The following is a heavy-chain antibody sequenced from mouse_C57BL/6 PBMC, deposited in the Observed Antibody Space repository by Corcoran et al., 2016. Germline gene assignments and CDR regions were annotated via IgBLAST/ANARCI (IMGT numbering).Heavy chain of an antibody. Sequence: DVQLQESGPGLVKPSQSLSLTCSVTGYSITSGYYWNWIRQFPGNKLEWMGYISYDGSNNYNPSLKNRISITRDTSKNQFFLKLNSVTTEDTATYYCARAGPYYSNFDYWGQGTTLTVSS. J-gene: IGHJ2*01. CDR3: ARAGPYYSNFDY. D-gene: IGHD2-12*01. CDR2: ISYDGSN. V-gene: IGHV3-6*01. CDR1: GYSITSGYY.